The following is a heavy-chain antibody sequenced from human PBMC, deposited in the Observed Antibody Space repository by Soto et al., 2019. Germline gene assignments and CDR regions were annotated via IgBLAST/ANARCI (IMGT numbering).Heavy chain of an antibody. D-gene: IGHD1-26*01. CDR2: IYPGDSDT. Sequence: GESLKISCKGSGYSFTSYWIGWVRQMPGKGLEWMGIIYPGDSDTRYSPSFQGQVTISADKSISTAYLQWSSLKASDTAMYYCARLSGSYYYYYGMDVWGQGTTVTVPS. J-gene: IGHJ6*02. CDR1: GYSFTSYW. V-gene: IGHV5-51*01. CDR3: ARLSGSYYYYYGMDV.